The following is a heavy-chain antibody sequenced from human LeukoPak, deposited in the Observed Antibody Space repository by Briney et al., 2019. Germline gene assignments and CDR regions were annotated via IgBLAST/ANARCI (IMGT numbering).Heavy chain of an antibody. V-gene: IGHV3-7*01. D-gene: IGHD3-22*01. J-gene: IGHJ4*02. CDR3: AREKVEEYYYDSSGYFHFDY. CDR2: IKQDGSEK. Sequence: GGSLRLSCAASGFTFSSYWISWVRQAPGKGLEWVANIKQDGSEKYYVDSVKGRFTISRDNAKNSLYLQMNSLRAEDTAVYYCAREKVEEYYYDSSGYFHFDYWGQGTLVTVSS. CDR1: GFTFSSYW.